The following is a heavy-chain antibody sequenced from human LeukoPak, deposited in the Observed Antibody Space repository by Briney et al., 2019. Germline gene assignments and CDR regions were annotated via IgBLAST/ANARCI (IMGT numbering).Heavy chain of an antibody. CDR3: ARGPIVVVTASPPNFDY. D-gene: IGHD2-21*02. CDR1: GFTFSSYN. V-gene: IGHV3-21*01. J-gene: IGHJ4*02. CDR2: ISSSSSFI. Sequence: PGGSLRLSCAASGFTFSSYNMNWVRQAPGKGLEWVSSISSSSSFIYYADSVKGRFTISRDNAKNSLYLQMNSLRAEDTAVYYCARGPIVVVTASPPNFDYWGQGTLVTVSS.